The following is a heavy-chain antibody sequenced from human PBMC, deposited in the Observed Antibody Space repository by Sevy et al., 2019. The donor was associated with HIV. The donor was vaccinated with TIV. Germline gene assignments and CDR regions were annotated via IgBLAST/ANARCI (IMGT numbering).Heavy chain of an antibody. CDR2: IYYSGST. CDR1: GGSISSSSYY. D-gene: IGHD6-13*01. CDR3: ARSIAAVFSLRPSGLRLDY. J-gene: IGHJ4*02. Sequence: QSQTLSLTCTVSGGSISSSSYYWGWIRQPPGKGLEWIGSIYYSGSTYYNPSLKSRVTISVDTSKNQFSLKLSSVTAADTAVYYCARSIAAVFSLRPSGLRLDYWGQGTLVTVSS. V-gene: IGHV4-39*01.